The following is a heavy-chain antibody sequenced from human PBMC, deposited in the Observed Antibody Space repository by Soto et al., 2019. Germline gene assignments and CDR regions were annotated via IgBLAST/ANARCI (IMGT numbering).Heavy chain of an antibody. D-gene: IGHD2-15*01. Sequence: TGGSLRLSCAASGFTVSSHAMTWIRQAPGKGPEWVSTITADGGTYYADSVKGRFAMSRDTSESTLYLQMNSLGAEDTAAYYCAPHVSCSGGSCQYDAFAIRGQGTMVTVS. CDR2: ITADGGT. J-gene: IGHJ3*02. V-gene: IGHV3-23*01. CDR3: APHVSCSGGSCQYDAFAI. CDR1: GFTVSSHA.